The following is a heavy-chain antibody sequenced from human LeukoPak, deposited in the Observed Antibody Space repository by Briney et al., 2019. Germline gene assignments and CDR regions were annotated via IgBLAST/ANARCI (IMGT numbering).Heavy chain of an antibody. D-gene: IGHD3-9*01. V-gene: IGHV1-69*13. J-gene: IGHJ4*02. CDR1: GGTFSSYA. CDR2: IIPIFGTA. Sequence: ASVKVSCKASGGTFSSYAISWVRQAPGQGLEWMGGIIPIFGTANYAQKFQGRVTITADESTSTAYMELSSLRSEDTAVYYCARGGDVLRYFDWSLYLDYWGQGTLVTVSS. CDR3: ARGGDVLRYFDWSLYLDY.